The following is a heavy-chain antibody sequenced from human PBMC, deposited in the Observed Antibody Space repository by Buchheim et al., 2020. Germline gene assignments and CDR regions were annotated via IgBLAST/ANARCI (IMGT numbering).Heavy chain of an antibody. J-gene: IGHJ4*02. V-gene: IGHV4-34*01. CDR1: GGSFSGYH. Sequence: QVQLQQWGAGLLKPSETLSLTCAVYGGSFSGYHWSWIRQPPGKGLEWIGEINHSGSTNYNPSLKSRVTISVDTSKNQFSLKLSSVTAADTAVYYCARTLYYYGSGSYYHFDYWGQGTL. D-gene: IGHD3-10*01. CDR2: INHSGST. CDR3: ARTLYYYGSGSYYHFDY.